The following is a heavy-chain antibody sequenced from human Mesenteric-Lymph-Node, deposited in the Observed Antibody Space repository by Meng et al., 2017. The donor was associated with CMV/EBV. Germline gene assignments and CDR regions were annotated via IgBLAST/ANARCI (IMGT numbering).Heavy chain of an antibody. CDR2: VYYSGSP. D-gene: IGHD1-20*01. J-gene: IGHJ6*02. Sequence: SETLSLTCTVPGGSITSYYWSWIRQPPGKGLEWIGNVYYSGSPNYKLYHNHNPALKSRVTISVDSSENQFSLRLSSVTAADTAFYYCAKQAGITARGGDYYYYGMDVWGQGTPVTVSS. CDR1: GGSITSYY. CDR3: AKQAGITARGGDYYYYGMDV. V-gene: IGHV4-59*01.